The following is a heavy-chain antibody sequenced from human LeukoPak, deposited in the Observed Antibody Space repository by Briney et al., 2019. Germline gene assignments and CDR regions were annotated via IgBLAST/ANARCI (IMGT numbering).Heavy chain of an antibody. V-gene: IGHV3-74*01. CDR3: TRTMYSSSFDW. CDR1: GVTFSNHW. CDR2: INSDGSST. D-gene: IGHD6-13*01. Sequence: PGGSLRLSCAASGVTFSNHWLHWVRHAPGKGLVWVSRINSDGSSTIYADSVKGRFTISRDNVKNTVSLQMNSLRAEDTAMYYCTRTMYSSSFDWWGQGTLVTVSS. J-gene: IGHJ4*02.